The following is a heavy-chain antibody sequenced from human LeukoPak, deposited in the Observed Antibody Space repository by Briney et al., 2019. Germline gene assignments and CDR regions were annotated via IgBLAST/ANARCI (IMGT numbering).Heavy chain of an antibody. CDR3: ARRWSKGRTVTTAMTGLHYYYYYGMDV. Sequence: SETLSLTCAVYGGSFSGYYWSWIRQPPGKGLESIGEINHSGSTNYNPSLKSRVTISVDTSKNQFSLKLSSVTAADTAVYCCARRWSKGRTVTTAMTGLHYYYYYGMDVWGQGTTVTVSS. J-gene: IGHJ6*02. V-gene: IGHV4-34*01. CDR1: GGSFSGYY. CDR2: INHSGST. D-gene: IGHD4-17*01.